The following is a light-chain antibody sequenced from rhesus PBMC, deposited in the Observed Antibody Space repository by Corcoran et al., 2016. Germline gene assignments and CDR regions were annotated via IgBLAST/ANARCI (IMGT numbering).Light chain of an antibody. CDR3: LQSSSWPYS. J-gene: IGKJ2*01. CDR2: GPS. V-gene: IGKV3-24*03. CDR1: QSVSMF. Sequence: EIVMTQSPATLALSPGERATLSCRASQSVSMFLGWYQQKPGQAPRLLIYGPSSRATGIPDRFSGSGSWTEFTLTFSSLEPEDVVVYFCLQSSSWPYSFGQGTKVEIK.